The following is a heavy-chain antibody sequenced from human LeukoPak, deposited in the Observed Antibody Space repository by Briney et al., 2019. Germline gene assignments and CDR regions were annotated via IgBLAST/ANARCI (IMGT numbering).Heavy chain of an antibody. V-gene: IGHV1-69*05. Sequence: SVKVSCKTSGGTFSSYAISWVRQAPGQGLEWIGDIIPIFDTANYAQKFQGRVTITRNTSISTAYMELSSLRSEDTAVYYCARVVTPGAFDIWGQGTMVTVSS. CDR1: GGTFSSYA. CDR2: IIPIFDTA. CDR3: ARVVTPGAFDI. J-gene: IGHJ3*02. D-gene: IGHD2/OR15-2a*01.